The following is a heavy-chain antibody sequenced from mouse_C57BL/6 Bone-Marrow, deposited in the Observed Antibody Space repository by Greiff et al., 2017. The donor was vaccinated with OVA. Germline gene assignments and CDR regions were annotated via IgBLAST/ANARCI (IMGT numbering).Heavy chain of an antibody. Sequence: DVKLVESGPELVKPGASVKIPCKASGYTFTDYNMDWVKQSHGKSLEWIGDINPNNGGTIYNQKFKGKATLTVDKSSSTAYMELRSLTSEDTAVYYCARKDYDAWFAYWGQGTLVTVSA. J-gene: IGHJ3*01. V-gene: IGHV1-18*01. CDR1: GYTFTDYN. CDR3: ARKDYDAWFAY. CDR2: INPNNGGT. D-gene: IGHD2-4*01.